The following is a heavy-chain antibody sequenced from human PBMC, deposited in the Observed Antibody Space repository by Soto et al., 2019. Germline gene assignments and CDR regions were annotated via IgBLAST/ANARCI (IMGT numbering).Heavy chain of an antibody. Sequence: ASVKVSCKASGYTFTSYAMHWVRQAPGQRLEWMGWINAGNGNTKYSQRFQGRVTITRDTSASTAYMELSSLRSEDTAVYYCARTDTAMDIANYYYYMDVWGKGTTVTVSS. J-gene: IGHJ6*03. D-gene: IGHD5-18*01. V-gene: IGHV1-3*01. CDR1: GYTFTSYA. CDR3: ARTDTAMDIANYYYYMDV. CDR2: INAGNGNT.